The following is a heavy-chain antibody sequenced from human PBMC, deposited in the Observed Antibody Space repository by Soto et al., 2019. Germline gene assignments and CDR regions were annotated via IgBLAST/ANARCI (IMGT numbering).Heavy chain of an antibody. CDR1: RFTFSSYS. V-gene: IGHV3-21*01. CDR3: ARDQDSSGYDSNYAFDI. D-gene: IGHD3-22*01. J-gene: IGHJ3*02. Sequence: PGWSLRLSCAASRFTFSSYSMTWVRQAPGKGLEWVSSISSSSSYKYYADSVKARFTISRDNAKNSLYLQMNSLRAEDTAVYYCARDQDSSGYDSNYAFDIWGQGTMVTVSS. CDR2: ISSSSSYK.